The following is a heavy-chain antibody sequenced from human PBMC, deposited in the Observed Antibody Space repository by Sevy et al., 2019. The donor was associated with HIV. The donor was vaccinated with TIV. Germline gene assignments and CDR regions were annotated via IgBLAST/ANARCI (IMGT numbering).Heavy chain of an antibody. CDR3: ARDWCCSSTSCLLYLDC. CDR1: GFTFSSYT. CDR2: ITSGSTYI. J-gene: IGHJ4*02. D-gene: IGHD2-2*01. Sequence: GGSLRLSCAASGFTFSSYTMNWVRQAPGKGLEWVSSITSGSTYIYYADSVKGRFTISRDNAKNSLYLQMNSLRAEDTAVYYGARDWCCSSTSCLLYLDCWGKGCLVTVSS. V-gene: IGHV3-21*01.